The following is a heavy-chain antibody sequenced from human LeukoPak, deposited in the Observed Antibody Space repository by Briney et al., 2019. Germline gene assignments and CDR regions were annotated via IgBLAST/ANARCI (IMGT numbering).Heavy chain of an antibody. CDR1: GDSMTSSNYY. V-gene: IGHV4-39*01. CDR2: ISNSGSA. D-gene: IGHD7-27*01. Sequence: SETLSLTCTVSGDSMTSSNYYWGWIRQPPGKGLEWIGSISNSGSAYYSPSLKSRVAISVDTSNNQISLKLRSVTAADTAVHYCARSLSPLGDAFDIWGQGTMVTVSS. CDR3: ARSLSPLGDAFDI. J-gene: IGHJ3*02.